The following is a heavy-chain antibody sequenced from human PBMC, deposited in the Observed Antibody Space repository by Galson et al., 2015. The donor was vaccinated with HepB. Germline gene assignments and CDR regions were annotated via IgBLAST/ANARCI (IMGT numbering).Heavy chain of an antibody. D-gene: IGHD1-26*01. Sequence: SLRLSCAASGFTVSSNYMGWVRQAPGKGLEWVSLIYNDGTAYYADSVKGRFSISRGKSKNTLYLQMNSLRAEDTAVYYCATWELLLYFDYWGQGTLVTVSS. J-gene: IGHJ4*02. CDR1: GFTVSSNY. CDR2: IYNDGTA. V-gene: IGHV3-66*01. CDR3: ATWELLLYFDY.